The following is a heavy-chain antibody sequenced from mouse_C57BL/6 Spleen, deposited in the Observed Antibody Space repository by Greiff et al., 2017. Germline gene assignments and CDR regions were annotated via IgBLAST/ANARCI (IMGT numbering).Heavy chain of an antibody. D-gene: IGHD1-1*01. CDR3: ARWGTVETY. Sequence: QVQLQQPGAELVMPGASVKLSCKASGYTFTSYWMHWVKQRPGQGLEWIGEIDPSDSYTNYNQKFKGKSTLTVDKSSSTAYMQLSSRTTVDSAVYYCARWGTVETYWGQGALVTVSA. CDR2: IDPSDSYT. J-gene: IGHJ3*01. CDR1: GYTFTSYW. V-gene: IGHV1-69*01.